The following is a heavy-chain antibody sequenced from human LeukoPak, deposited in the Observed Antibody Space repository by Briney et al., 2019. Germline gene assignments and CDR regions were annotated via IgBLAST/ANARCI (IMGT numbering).Heavy chain of an antibody. CDR1: GFTFSSYA. Sequence: GGTLRLSCAASGFTFSSYAMSWVRQAPGKGLEWVSDISGSGGRTYYADSVKGRFTISRDNSKNSLYLQMNSLRAEDTALYYCARVKYSYGPGDYWGQGTLATVSS. J-gene: IGHJ4*02. D-gene: IGHD5-18*01. V-gene: IGHV3-23*01. CDR2: ISGSGGRT. CDR3: ARVKYSYGPGDY.